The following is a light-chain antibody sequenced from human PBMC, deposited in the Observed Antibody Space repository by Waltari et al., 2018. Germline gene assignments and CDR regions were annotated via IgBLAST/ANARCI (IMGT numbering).Light chain of an antibody. CDR3: QTGGHGTWV. CDR2: VDSDGSH. V-gene: IGLV4-69*01. CDR1: SWHSNNV. Sequence: QLVLTQSPSASASLGASVKLTCILSSWHSNNVIAWHTQQPEKGPRYLMKVDSDGSHSKGDEIPDRFSGSSSGAERYLTISSLQSEDEADYYCQTGGHGTWVFGGGTKLTVL. J-gene: IGLJ3*02.